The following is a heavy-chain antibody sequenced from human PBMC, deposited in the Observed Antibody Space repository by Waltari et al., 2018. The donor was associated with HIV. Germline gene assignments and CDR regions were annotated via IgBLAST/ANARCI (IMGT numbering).Heavy chain of an antibody. V-gene: IGHV3-33*01. CDR2: IWYDGSKK. J-gene: IGHJ5*02. Sequence: VVQPGRSLRLSCATSGFTLSSYGMHWVRQAPGKGLEWVTVIWYDGSKKYYADSVKGRFTISRDNSKNTVNLLMDSLRIEDSAVYYCATDRGTWLRLGWFDPWGQGSLLTVSS. CDR1: GFTLSSYG. D-gene: IGHD6-19*01. CDR3: ATDRGTWLRLGWFDP.